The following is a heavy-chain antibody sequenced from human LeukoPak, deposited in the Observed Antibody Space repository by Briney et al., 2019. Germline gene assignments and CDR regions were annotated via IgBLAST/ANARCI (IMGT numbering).Heavy chain of an antibody. V-gene: IGHV3-7*01. CDR1: GFTFSSYW. D-gene: IGHD3-3*01. J-gene: IGHJ4*02. CDR2: IKQDGSEK. Sequence: GGSLRLSCAASGFTFSSYWMSWVRQAPGKGLEWVANIKQDGSEKYYVDSVKGRFTISRDNAKNSLYLQMNSLRAEDTAVYYCARSTGDFWSPYDYWGQGTLVTVSS. CDR3: ARSTGDFWSPYDY.